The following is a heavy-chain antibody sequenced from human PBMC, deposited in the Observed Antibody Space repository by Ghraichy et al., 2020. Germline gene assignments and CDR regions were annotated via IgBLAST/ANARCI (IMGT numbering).Heavy chain of an antibody. Sequence: SETLSLTFTVSGGSISSSSYYWGWIRQPPGKGLEWIGSIYYSGSTYYNPSLKSRVTISVDTSKNQFSLKLSSVTAADTAVYYCARRSYGFDYWGQGTLVTVSS. CDR2: IYYSGST. CDR1: GGSISSSSYY. V-gene: IGHV4-39*01. J-gene: IGHJ4*02. D-gene: IGHD1-26*01. CDR3: ARRSYGFDY.